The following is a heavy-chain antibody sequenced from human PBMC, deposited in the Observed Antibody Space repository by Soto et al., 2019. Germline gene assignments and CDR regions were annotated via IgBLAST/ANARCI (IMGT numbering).Heavy chain of an antibody. D-gene: IGHD2-8*01. Sequence: PSETLSLTCTVSGGSISRYYWSWIRQPAGKGLEWIGRIYTSGSTNYNPSLKSRVTMSVDTSKNQFSLKLSSVTAADTAVYYCARDGRYCTNGVCYNWFDPWGQGTQVTVS. CDR3: ARDGRYCTNGVCYNWFDP. CDR1: GGSISRYY. J-gene: IGHJ5*02. V-gene: IGHV4-4*07. CDR2: IYTSGST.